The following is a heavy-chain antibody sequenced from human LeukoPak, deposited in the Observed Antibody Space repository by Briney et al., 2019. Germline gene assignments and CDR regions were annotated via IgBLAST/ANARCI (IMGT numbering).Heavy chain of an antibody. CDR1: GFTFSRFE. CDR3: AKVEGLWFGEFYHIDY. CDR2: ISTGTYI. Sequence: GGSLRLSCVASGFTFSRFEMNWVRQAPGKGLEWISHISTGTYIAYTDSVKGRFTISRDNAKNSLFLQMNSLRAEDTAVYYCAKVEGLWFGEFYHIDYWGQGTLVTVSS. J-gene: IGHJ4*02. V-gene: IGHV3-48*03. D-gene: IGHD3-10*01.